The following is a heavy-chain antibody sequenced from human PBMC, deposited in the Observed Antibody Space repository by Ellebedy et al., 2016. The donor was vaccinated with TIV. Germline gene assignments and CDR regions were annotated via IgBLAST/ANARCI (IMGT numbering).Heavy chain of an antibody. J-gene: IGHJ4*02. D-gene: IGHD3-10*01. CDR2: IGPSGSST. CDR3: ARDRETWFGDPTGLDY. CDR1: GFTFSSYT. V-gene: IGHV3-23*01. Sequence: GESLKISCAASGFTFSSYTMNWVRQAPGKGLEWVSTIGPSGSSTYYADSVKGRFIISRDNSKNTLYLQMNSLRAEDTAVYYCARDRETWFGDPTGLDYWGQGTLVTVSS.